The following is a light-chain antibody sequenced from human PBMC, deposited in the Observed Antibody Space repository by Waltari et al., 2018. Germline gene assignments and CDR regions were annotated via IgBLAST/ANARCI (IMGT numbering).Light chain of an antibody. CDR3: SSYAGSNNLI. CDR2: EVS. J-gene: IGLJ2*01. V-gene: IGLV2-8*01. Sequence: QSALTQPPSASGSPGQSVTISCTGTSSDVGGYNDLSWYQQHPGKAPKLMISEVSKRPSGVPDRFSGSKSGNTASLTVSGLQAEDEADYYCSSYAGSNNLIFGGGTKLTVL. CDR1: SSDVGGYND.